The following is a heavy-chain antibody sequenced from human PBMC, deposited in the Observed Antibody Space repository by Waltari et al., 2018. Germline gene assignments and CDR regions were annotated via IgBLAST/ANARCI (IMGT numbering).Heavy chain of an antibody. D-gene: IGHD6-13*01. CDR2: ISYDGSNK. CDR3: AKTRSSTRVEYFQH. V-gene: IGHV3-30*18. Sequence: QVQLVESGGGVVQPGRSLRLSCAASGFTFSSYGMHWVRQAPGKGLEGVAGISYDGSNKYYADSVKGRFTISRDNSKNTLYLQMNSLRAEDTAVYYCAKTRSSTRVEYFQHWGQGTLVTVSS. J-gene: IGHJ1*01. CDR1: GFTFSSYG.